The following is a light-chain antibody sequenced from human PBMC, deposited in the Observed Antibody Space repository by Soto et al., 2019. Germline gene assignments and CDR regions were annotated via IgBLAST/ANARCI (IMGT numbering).Light chain of an antibody. CDR2: GAS. Sequence: EIVLTQSPGTLSLSPGERATLSCMASQSVSSSYLAWYQQKPGQAPRLLIYGASTRATGIPPRFSGSGSGTEFTLTISSLQSEDFAVYYCQQYNNWPLITFGQGTRLEIK. V-gene: IGKV3-15*01. CDR3: QQYNNWPLIT. J-gene: IGKJ5*01. CDR1: QSVSSSY.